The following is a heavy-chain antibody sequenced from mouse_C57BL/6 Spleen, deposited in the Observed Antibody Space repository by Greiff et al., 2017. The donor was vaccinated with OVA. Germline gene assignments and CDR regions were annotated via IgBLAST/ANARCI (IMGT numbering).Heavy chain of an antibody. V-gene: IGHV5-16*01. CDR3: ARDRPYYYGSSYDYAMDY. CDR1: GFTFSDYY. J-gene: IGHJ4*01. CDR2: INYDGSST. Sequence: EVQRVESEGGLVQPGSSMKLSCTASGFTFSDYYMAWVRQVPEKGLEWVANINYDGSSTYYLDSLKSRFIISRDNAKNILYLQMSSLKSEDTATYYCARDRPYYYGSSYDYAMDYWGQGTSVTVSS. D-gene: IGHD1-1*01.